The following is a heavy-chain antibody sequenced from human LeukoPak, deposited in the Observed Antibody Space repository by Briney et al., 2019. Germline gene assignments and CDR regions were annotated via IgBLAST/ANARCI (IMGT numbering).Heavy chain of an antibody. J-gene: IGHJ5*02. D-gene: IGHD3-10*01. CDR3: ARRVRRGDNWFDP. CDR1: GYTFTGYY. CDR2: INPNSGDT. V-gene: IGHV1-2*02. Sequence: ASVKVSCKASGYTFTGYYIHWMRQAPGQGLEWMGWINPNSGDTNYAQKFQGRVTMTRDTSISTAYMELSRLRSDDTAVYYCARRVRRGDNWFDPWGQGTLVTVSS.